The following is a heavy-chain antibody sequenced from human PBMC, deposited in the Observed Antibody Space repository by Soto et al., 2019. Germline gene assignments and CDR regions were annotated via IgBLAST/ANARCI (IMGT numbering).Heavy chain of an antibody. CDR1: GYTFTDYY. CDR2: MNPKNGGA. D-gene: IGHD5-18*01. CDR3: TRENIENSDGLYDAFDI. Sequence: ASVKVSCKTSGYTFTDYYTHWVRQAPGQGLELMGWMNPKNGGAYFAQKFQGRVTLTRDTSIGTAYIEVNSLTSDDTAVYFCTRENIENSDGLYDAFDIWGQGTTVTVSS. J-gene: IGHJ3*02. V-gene: IGHV1-2*02.